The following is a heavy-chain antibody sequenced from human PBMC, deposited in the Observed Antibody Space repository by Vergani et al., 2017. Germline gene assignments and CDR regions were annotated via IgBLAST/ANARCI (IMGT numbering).Heavy chain of an antibody. CDR3: ARLYGRDSSGSKYFDY. CDR1: GYRFTNYW. V-gene: IGHV5-51*01. Sequence: EVQLVQSGAEVKKPGESLKISCQISGYRFTNYWIGWVRQMPGKGLEWMGIIHPADSDTRYSPSFQGQVTSSVDKSISTAYLQRSSLRASDSAMYYCARLYGRDSSGSKYFDYWGQGTLVTVSS. CDR2: IHPADSDT. D-gene: IGHD3-22*01. J-gene: IGHJ4*02.